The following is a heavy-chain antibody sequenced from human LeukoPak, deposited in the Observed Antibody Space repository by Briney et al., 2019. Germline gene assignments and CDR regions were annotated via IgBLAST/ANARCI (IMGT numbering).Heavy chain of an antibody. CDR3: ARAAAGRKAFDY. Sequence: SVKVSCKASGGTFSSYAISWVRQAPGQGLEWMGGIIPIFGTANYAQKFQGRVTITADESTSTAYMELSSLRSDDTAVYYCARAAAGRKAFDYWGQGTLVTVSS. V-gene: IGHV1-69*13. D-gene: IGHD6-13*01. CDR2: IIPIFGTA. J-gene: IGHJ4*02. CDR1: GGTFSSYA.